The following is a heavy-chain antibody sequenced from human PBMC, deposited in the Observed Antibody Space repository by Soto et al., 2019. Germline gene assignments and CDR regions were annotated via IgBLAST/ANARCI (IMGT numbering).Heavy chain of an antibody. CDR3: ARAPYCSSTSCLGWVDP. V-gene: IGHV1-8*01. D-gene: IGHD2-2*01. CDR1: GYTFTSYD. Sequence: ASVKVSCKASGYTFTSYDINWVRQATGQGLEWMGWMNPNSGNTGYAQKFQGRVTMTRNTSISTAYMELSSLRSEDTAVYYCARAPYCSSTSCLGWVDPWRQGTLVTVSS. J-gene: IGHJ5*02. CDR2: MNPNSGNT.